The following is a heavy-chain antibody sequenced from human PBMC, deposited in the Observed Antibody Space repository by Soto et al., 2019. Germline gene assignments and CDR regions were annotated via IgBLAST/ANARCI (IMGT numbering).Heavy chain of an antibody. CDR1: GGSINSGDYY. Sequence: PSETLSLTCTVSGGSINSGDYYWTWVRQPPGKGLEWIGNIFHSGSTYYTPSLQSRVTISLDMSKNHFSLKLSSVTPADTAVYYCARDRYYGSGTYYNFYSGMDVWGQGTTVTVS. D-gene: IGHD3-10*01. CDR2: IFHSGST. J-gene: IGHJ6*02. V-gene: IGHV4-30-4*01. CDR3: ARDRYYGSGTYYNFYSGMDV.